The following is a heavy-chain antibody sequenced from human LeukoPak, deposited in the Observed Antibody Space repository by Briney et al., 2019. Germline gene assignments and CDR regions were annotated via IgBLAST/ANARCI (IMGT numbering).Heavy chain of an antibody. CDR2: INSDGSST. CDR1: GFTVSSNY. D-gene: IGHD3-3*01. J-gene: IGHJ4*02. Sequence: PGGSLRLSCAASGFTVSSNYMSWVRQAPGKGLEWVSRINSDGSSTDYADSVKGRYTISRDNAKNTLFLQMNSLRAEDTAVYYCARGIWEYYFDYWGQGTLVTVSS. V-gene: IGHV3-74*01. CDR3: ARGIWEYYFDY.